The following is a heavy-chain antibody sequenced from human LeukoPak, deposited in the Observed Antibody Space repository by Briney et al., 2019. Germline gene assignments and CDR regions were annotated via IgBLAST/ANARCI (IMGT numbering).Heavy chain of an antibody. CDR3: AKESYYYDSSGYFDY. V-gene: IGHV3-30*18. CDR1: GFTFSSYG. Sequence: GGSLRLSCAASGFTFSSYGMHWVRQAPGKGLEWVAVISYDGSNKYYADSVKGRFTISGDNSKNTLYLQTNSLRAEDTAVYYCAKESYYYDSSGYFDYWGQGTLVTVSS. D-gene: IGHD3-22*01. J-gene: IGHJ4*02. CDR2: ISYDGSNK.